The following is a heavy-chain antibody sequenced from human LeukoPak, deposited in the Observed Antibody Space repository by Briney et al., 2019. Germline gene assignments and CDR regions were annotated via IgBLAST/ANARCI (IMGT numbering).Heavy chain of an antibody. D-gene: IGHD2-21*01. Sequence: GGSLRLSCAASGFTFSSYAMSWVRQAPGKGLEWVGRIKSKTDGGTTDYAAPVKGRFTISRDDSKNTLYLQMNSLKTEDTAVYYCTTDVVDAFDIWGQGTMVTVSS. V-gene: IGHV3-15*01. CDR1: GFTFSSYA. CDR2: IKSKTDGGTT. CDR3: TTDVVDAFDI. J-gene: IGHJ3*02.